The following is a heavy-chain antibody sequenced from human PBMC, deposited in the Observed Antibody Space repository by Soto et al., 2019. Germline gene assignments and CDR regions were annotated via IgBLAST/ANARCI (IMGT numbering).Heavy chain of an antibody. J-gene: IGHJ3*02. CDR3: AQAYKNNWSHDGFDI. D-gene: IGHD1-1*01. Sequence: QITLKESGPTLVKPTQTLTLTCTFSGFSLSTSVLGVGWIRQPPGKALEWLGIIYWYDDKPYSPSLRSKFTINNDTSKNQVFLTMTNMDPVDTATYYCAQAYKNNWSHDGFDIWGQGTMVTVSS. V-gene: IGHV2-5*01. CDR1: GFSLSTSVLG. CDR2: IYWYDDK.